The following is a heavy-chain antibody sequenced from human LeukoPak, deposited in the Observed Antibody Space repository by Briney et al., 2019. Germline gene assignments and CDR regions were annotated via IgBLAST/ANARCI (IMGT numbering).Heavy chain of an antibody. J-gene: IGHJ5*02. D-gene: IGHD6-19*01. Sequence: GGSLRLSCAASGFTFSSYSINWVRQAPGKGLEWVSSISSSSSYIYYADSVKGRFSISRDNAENSVYLQMNSLRAEDSAVYYCARDYYSSGWYSSWGQGTLVTVSS. V-gene: IGHV3-21*01. CDR3: ARDYYSSGWYSS. CDR2: ISSSSSYI. CDR1: GFTFSSYS.